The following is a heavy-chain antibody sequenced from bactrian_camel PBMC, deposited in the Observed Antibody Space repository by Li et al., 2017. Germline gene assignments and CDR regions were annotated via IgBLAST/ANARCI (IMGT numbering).Heavy chain of an antibody. CDR2: ISSTGAGA. V-gene: IGHV3S1*01. CDR1: GYVYPNGC. CDR3: AKETYGLPSD. J-gene: IGHJ4*01. D-gene: IGHD5*01. Sequence: HVQLVESGGGSVQAGGSLRLSCAASGYVYPNGCLAWFRQVPGKGLEWVSSISSTGAGAWLADSVKGRFTISRDNAKITTIPQMNSLKPEDTAMYYCAKETYGLPSDWGQGTQVTVS.